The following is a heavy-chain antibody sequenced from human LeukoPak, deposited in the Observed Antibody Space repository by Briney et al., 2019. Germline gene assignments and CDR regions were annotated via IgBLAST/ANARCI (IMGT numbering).Heavy chain of an antibody. J-gene: IGHJ4*02. Sequence: GGSLRLSCAASGFTFSNFEMNWVRQAPGKGLEWISYISGSGSTIYYADSVRGRFPISRDNAKNSLYLQMNSLTTEDTAVYYCARMWELDFWGQGTLVTVSS. D-gene: IGHD1-26*01. CDR3: ARMWELDF. V-gene: IGHV3-48*03. CDR1: GFTFSNFE. CDR2: ISGSGSTI.